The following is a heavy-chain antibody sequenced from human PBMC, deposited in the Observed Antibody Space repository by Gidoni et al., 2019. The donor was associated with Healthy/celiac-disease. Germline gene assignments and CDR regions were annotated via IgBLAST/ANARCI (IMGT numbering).Heavy chain of an antibody. CDR3: AKGDEVAGQGYYFDF. Sequence: EVQLVESVGGLVQSGRSLRLSCAAPGFPFDDYAMHWVRQAPGKGLEWVSGITWNSGRTKYADSVKGRFSISRDNAKNSLYLQMNSLRAEDTAFYYCAKGDEVAGQGYYFDFWGQGTLVTVSS. J-gene: IGHJ4*02. V-gene: IGHV3-9*01. CDR1: GFPFDDYA. D-gene: IGHD6-19*01. CDR2: ITWNSGRT.